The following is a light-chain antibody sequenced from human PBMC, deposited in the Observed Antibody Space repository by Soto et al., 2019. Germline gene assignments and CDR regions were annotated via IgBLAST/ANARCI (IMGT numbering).Light chain of an antibody. V-gene: IGLV1-40*01. Sequence: QSVLTQPSSVSGAPGQRVTISCTGSSFNIGAGYDVHWYQQLPGTAPKLLIYGNNNRPSGVPDRFSGSKSDTSASLAITGLQAEDEADYYCQSYDSSLSGSVFGGGTKLTVL. J-gene: IGLJ3*02. CDR2: GNN. CDR1: SFNIGAGYD. CDR3: QSYDSSLSGSV.